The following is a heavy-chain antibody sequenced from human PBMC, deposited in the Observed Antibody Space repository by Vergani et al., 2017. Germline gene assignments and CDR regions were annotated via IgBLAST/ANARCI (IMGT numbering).Heavy chain of an antibody. CDR1: GFTFSTYD. V-gene: IGHV3-13*01. CDR2: IGTAGDT. J-gene: IGHJ4*02. Sequence: EVQLVESGGGLVQPGGSLRLSCAASGFTFSTYDMHWVRQATGKGLEWVSAIGTAGDTYYPGSVKGRFTISRKNAKHSLYLQMNGLRAGDTDVYYCARRDGSSAALDYWGQGTMVTVSS. CDR3: ARRDGSSAALDY. D-gene: IGHD5-24*01.